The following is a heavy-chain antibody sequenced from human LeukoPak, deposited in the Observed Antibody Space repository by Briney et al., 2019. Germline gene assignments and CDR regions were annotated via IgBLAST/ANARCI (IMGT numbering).Heavy chain of an antibody. CDR3: ARDRIVGAEDDAFHF. Sequence: ASVKVSCKASGYTFTAYYIHWVRQAPGQGLEWMGRINPKNGDTNYAQKVQGRVTMTADTSTSTAFMELRSLRSDDTAVYYCARDRIVGAEDDAFHFWGQGTMVTVSS. D-gene: IGHD1-26*01. J-gene: IGHJ3*01. CDR1: GYTFTAYY. CDR2: INPKNGDT. V-gene: IGHV1-18*01.